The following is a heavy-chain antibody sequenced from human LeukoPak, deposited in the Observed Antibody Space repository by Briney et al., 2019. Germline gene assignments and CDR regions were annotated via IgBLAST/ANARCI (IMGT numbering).Heavy chain of an antibody. D-gene: IGHD6-19*01. Sequence: SETLSLTCTVSGGSISSSTYYWGWIRQPPGKGLEWIGSIYYGGGTYYNPSLKSRVTISVDTSKNQFSLKLSSVTAADTAVYYCARGEQWLGSWFDYWGQGTLVTVSS. J-gene: IGHJ4*02. CDR3: ARGEQWLGSWFDY. CDR2: IYYGGGT. V-gene: IGHV4-39*07. CDR1: GGSISSSTYY.